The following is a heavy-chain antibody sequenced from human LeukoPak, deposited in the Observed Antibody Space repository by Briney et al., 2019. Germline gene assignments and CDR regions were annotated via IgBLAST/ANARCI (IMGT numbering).Heavy chain of an antibody. Sequence: SETLSLTCTVSGASIRTGTHYWGWIRQPPGRGLEWIGSLYYSGTTYYTPSLKSRVTISVDTSKNHFSLNLSSVTAADTAVYYCARHTGYSYGWSSFDYWGQGTLVAVSS. V-gene: IGHV4-39*02. CDR3: ARHTGYSYGWSSFDY. J-gene: IGHJ4*02. CDR2: LYYSGTT. CDR1: GASIRTGTHY. D-gene: IGHD5-18*01.